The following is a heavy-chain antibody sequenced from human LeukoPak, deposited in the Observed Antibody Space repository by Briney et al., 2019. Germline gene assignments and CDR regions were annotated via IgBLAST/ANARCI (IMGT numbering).Heavy chain of an antibody. CDR1: GFNFANHA. Sequence: GGSLRLSCAASGFNFANHAMSWVRQTPGKGLEWVSAISGGGDITYCADSVTGRFTISRDNSKDTLFLQMRSLRPGDTAVYYCVREDTPATANYWGQGTLVTISS. D-gene: IGHD2-21*02. CDR3: VREDTPATANY. V-gene: IGHV3-23*01. CDR2: ISGGGDIT. J-gene: IGHJ4*02.